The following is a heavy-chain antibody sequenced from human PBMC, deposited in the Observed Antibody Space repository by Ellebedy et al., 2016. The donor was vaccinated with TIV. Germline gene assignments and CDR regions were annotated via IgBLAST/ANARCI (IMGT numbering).Heavy chain of an antibody. V-gene: IGHV3-30-3*01. CDR2: ISYAGSSK. CDR3: ARDPTYYDFWSGYYTSYYYYGMDV. CDR1: GFTFSSYA. Sequence: GESLKISCAASGFTFSSYAMHWVRPAPGKGLEWVAVISYAGSSKYYADSVKGRFTISRNNSKNTLYLQMNSLRAEDTAVYYCARDPTYYDFWSGYYTSYYYYGMDVWGQGTTVTVSS. D-gene: IGHD3-3*01. J-gene: IGHJ6*02.